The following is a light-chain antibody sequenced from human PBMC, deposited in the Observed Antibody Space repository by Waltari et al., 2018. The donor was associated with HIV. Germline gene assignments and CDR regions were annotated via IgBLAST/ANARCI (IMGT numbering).Light chain of an antibody. CDR2: DVN. Sequence: QSALTQPASVSGSPGQSITISCTGTSSDVGAYKYVSWYQQHPGKAPKLIISDVNKRASGISSRFSGSLSGNTASLTISGLQAEDEADYSCSSYTTTRVFVFGGGTRLTVL. CDR1: SSDVGAYKY. CDR3: SSYTTTRVFV. J-gene: IGLJ3*02. V-gene: IGLV2-14*01.